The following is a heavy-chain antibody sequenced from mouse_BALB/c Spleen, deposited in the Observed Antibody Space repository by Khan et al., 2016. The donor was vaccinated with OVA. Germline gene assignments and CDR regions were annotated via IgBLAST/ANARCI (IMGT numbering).Heavy chain of an antibody. Sequence: QVQLQQSGPELQKPGETVKISCKASGYTFTNYGMNWVKQAPGKGLKWMGWINTHTGEATYVDDFKGRFALSLETSASTAYLQINSLKNEDTATYFCARPPYFSYVMVYWGQGTSVTVSS. CDR1: GYTFTNYG. V-gene: IGHV9-3-1*01. CDR2: INTHTGEA. CDR3: ARPPYFSYVMVY. D-gene: IGHD2-10*01. J-gene: IGHJ4*01.